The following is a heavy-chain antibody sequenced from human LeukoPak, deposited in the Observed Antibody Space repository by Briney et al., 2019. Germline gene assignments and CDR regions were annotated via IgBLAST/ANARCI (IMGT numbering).Heavy chain of an antibody. J-gene: IGHJ4*02. Sequence: GASVKVSCKASGYTFTSYGISWVRQAPGQGLEWMGWISAYNGNTNYAQKLQGRVTMTADTSTSTAYMELRSLRSDDTAVYYCARDGGLQWPRGVYFDYWGQGTLVTVSS. D-gene: IGHD6-19*01. CDR3: ARDGGLQWPRGVYFDY. CDR1: GYTFTSYG. V-gene: IGHV1-18*01. CDR2: ISAYNGNT.